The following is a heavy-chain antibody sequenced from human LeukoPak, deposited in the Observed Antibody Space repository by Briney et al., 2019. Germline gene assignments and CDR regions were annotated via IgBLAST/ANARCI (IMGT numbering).Heavy chain of an antibody. CDR3: ARRYSYGSDYYYYGMDV. J-gene: IGHJ6*02. CDR2: INPSGGST. D-gene: IGHD5-18*01. V-gene: IGHV1-46*01. CDR1: GYTFTSYY. Sequence: ASVKVSCKASGYTFTSYYMHWVRQAPGQGLEWMGIINPSGGSTSYAQKFQGRVTMTRDTSTSTVYMELSSLRSEDTAVYYCARRYSYGSDYYYYGMDVWGQGTTVTVSS.